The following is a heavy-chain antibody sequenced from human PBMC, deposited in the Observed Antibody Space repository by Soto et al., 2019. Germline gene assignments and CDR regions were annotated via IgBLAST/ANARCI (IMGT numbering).Heavy chain of an antibody. D-gene: IGHD6-13*01. J-gene: IGHJ4*02. V-gene: IGHV3-23*01. CDR3: ARGFSAGKGSPTDF. CDR2: ISGSGGST. Sequence: GGSLRLSCAASGFTFSSFAMSWVRQAPGKGLDWVSAISGSGGSTYSADSVKGRFTISRDNSNNTWYLQMSSLRAENTAFYYCARGFSAGKGSPTDFWGQGSLVTVSS. CDR1: GFTFSSFA.